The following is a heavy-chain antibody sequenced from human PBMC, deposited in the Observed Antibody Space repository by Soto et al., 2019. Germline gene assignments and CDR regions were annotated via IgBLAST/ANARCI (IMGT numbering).Heavy chain of an antibody. CDR1: GGSISIGGYY. V-gene: IGHV4-31*03. CDR2: IYYSGST. D-gene: IGHD2-15*01. CDR3: ARDKGWSGAFDI. J-gene: IGHJ3*02. Sequence: LSLTCTVSGGSISIGGYYWSWIRQHPGKGLEWIGYIYYSGSTYYNPSLKSRVTISVDTSKNQFSLKLSSVTAADTAVYYCARDKGWSGAFDIWGQGTMVTVSS.